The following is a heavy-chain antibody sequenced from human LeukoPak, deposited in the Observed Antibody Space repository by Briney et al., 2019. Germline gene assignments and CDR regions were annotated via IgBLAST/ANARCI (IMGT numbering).Heavy chain of an antibody. D-gene: IGHD1-1*01. V-gene: IGHV5-51*01. CDR3: ARHDGSGHFDY. Sequence: GESLKISCKGSGYSFDSQWIGWVRQMPGKGLEWMGIIYPGDSDTKYSPSFEGQVTMSADKSISTAYLQWRSLKASDTAIYYCARHDGSGHFDYWGQGTLVTVSS. J-gene: IGHJ4*02. CDR2: IYPGDSDT. CDR1: GYSFDSQW.